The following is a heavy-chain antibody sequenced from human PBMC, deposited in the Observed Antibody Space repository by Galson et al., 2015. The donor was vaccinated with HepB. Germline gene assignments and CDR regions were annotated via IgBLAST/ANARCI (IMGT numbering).Heavy chain of an antibody. Sequence: SLRLSCAASGFTFSGIAVSWVRQAPGKGLEWVSAISGGGGSTYYADSVKGRFTISRDNSKNTLYLQMNSLRAEDTAVYYCAKDRFYYDTPLSNFDYWGQGTLVTVSS. V-gene: IGHV3-23*01. CDR1: GFTFSGIA. D-gene: IGHD3-22*01. CDR2: ISGGGGST. CDR3: AKDRFYYDTPLSNFDY. J-gene: IGHJ4*02.